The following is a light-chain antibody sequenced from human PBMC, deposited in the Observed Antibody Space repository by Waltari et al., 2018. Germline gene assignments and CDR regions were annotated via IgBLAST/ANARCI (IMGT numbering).Light chain of an antibody. Sequence: DIQMTQSPSSLSASTGDRVTITCRASQGISNSLAWYQQKPGNAPTLLLSDSSRLETGVPSRFTGSRSGTDYTLTISSLQPEDFASYYCQQYYSNPLTFGGGTKVEIK. J-gene: IGKJ4*01. CDR3: QQYYSNPLT. CDR2: DSS. V-gene: IGKV1-NL1*01. CDR1: QGISNS.